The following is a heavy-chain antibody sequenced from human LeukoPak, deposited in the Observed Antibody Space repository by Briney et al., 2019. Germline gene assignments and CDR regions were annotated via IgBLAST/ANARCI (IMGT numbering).Heavy chain of an antibody. Sequence: PGGSLRLSCAASGFTFDDYAMHWVRQAPGKGLEWVSLISWDGGSTYYADSVKGRFTISRDNSKNSLYLQMNSLRAEDTALYYCAKAYYYDSSGYPGDYYYYMDVWGKGTTVTVSS. CDR3: AKAYYYDSSGYPGDYYYYMDV. CDR1: GFTFDDYA. CDR2: ISWDGGST. D-gene: IGHD3-22*01. J-gene: IGHJ6*03. V-gene: IGHV3-43D*03.